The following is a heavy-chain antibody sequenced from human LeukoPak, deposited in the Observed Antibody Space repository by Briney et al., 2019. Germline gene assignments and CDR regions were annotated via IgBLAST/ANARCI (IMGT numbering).Heavy chain of an antibody. CDR2: ISGYNGNT. Sequence: ASVKVSCKASGGTFSSQGISWVRQAPGQGLEWMGWISGYNGNTNYAQKFLGRVSMTADTATSTAYMELRSLTSDDTAMYYCARSGRGTYYYFDLWGQGTLVTVSS. J-gene: IGHJ4*02. CDR3: ARSGRGTYYYFDL. CDR1: GGTFSSQG. D-gene: IGHD5-12*01. V-gene: IGHV1-18*01.